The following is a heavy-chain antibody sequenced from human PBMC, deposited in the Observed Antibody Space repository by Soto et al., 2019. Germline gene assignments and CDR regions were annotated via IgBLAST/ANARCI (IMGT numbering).Heavy chain of an antibody. CDR1: GFTFTSSA. V-gene: IGHV1-58*02. CDR3: AAAPRVTNFYYYMDV. Sequence: GAPVKVSCKASGFTFTSSAMQWGRQARGQRLEWIGWIVVGSGNTNYAQKFQERVTITRDMSTSTAYMELSSLRSEDTAVYYCAAAPRVTNFYYYMDVWGKGTTVTVSS. J-gene: IGHJ6*03. D-gene: IGHD3-3*01. CDR2: IVVGSGNT.